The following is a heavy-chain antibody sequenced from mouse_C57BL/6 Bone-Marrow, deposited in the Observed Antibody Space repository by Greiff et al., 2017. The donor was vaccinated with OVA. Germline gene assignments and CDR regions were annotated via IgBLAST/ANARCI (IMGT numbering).Heavy chain of an antibody. CDR1: GYTFTSYW. CDR2: IDPSDSYT. D-gene: IGHD2-2*01. Sequence: LQQPGAELVMPGASVKLSCKASGYTFTSYWMHWVKQRPGQGLEWIGEIDPSDSYTNYNQKFKGKSTLTVDKSSSTAYMQLSSLTSEDSAVYYCARGYILYAMDYWGQGTSVTVSS. J-gene: IGHJ4*01. V-gene: IGHV1-69*01. CDR3: ARGYILYAMDY.